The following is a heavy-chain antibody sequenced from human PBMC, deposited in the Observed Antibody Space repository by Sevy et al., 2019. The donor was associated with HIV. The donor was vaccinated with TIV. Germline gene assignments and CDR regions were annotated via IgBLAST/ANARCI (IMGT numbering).Heavy chain of an antibody. CDR2: IIPIFGTA. Sequence: ASVKVSCKASGGTFSSYAISWVRQAPGQGLEWMGGIIPIFGTANYAQKFQGRVTITADESTSTAYMEPSSLRSEDTAVYYCARGRDPVLRYFDWLLGDAFDIWGQGTMFTVSS. V-gene: IGHV1-69*13. CDR3: ARGRDPVLRYFDWLLGDAFDI. J-gene: IGHJ3*02. CDR1: GGTFSSYA. D-gene: IGHD3-9*01.